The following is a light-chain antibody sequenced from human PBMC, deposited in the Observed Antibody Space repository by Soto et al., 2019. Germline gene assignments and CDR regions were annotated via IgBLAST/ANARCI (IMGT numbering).Light chain of an antibody. CDR2: GAS. CDR3: QQYSIWPYT. V-gene: IGKV3-15*01. CDR1: QSVSSN. Sequence: EIVMTQSPATLSVSPGERATLSCRASQSVSSNLAWYQQKLGQAPRLLIYGASTRAPGIPARFSGSGSKTEFTLTISSLQSEDVAVYYCQQYSIWPYTVGQGTKLEIK. J-gene: IGKJ2*01.